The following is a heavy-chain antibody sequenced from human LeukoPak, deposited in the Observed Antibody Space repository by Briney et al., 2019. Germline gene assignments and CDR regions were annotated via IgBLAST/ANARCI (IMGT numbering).Heavy chain of an antibody. Sequence: SVKVSCKASGGTFSSYAISWVRQAPGQGLEWMGGIIPIFGTANYAQKFQGRVTITADESTSTAYMELSSLRSEDTAVYYCARGSNDFTNWFDPWGQGTLSPSPQ. CDR3: ARGSNDFTNWFDP. J-gene: IGHJ5*02. CDR2: IIPIFGTA. CDR1: GGTFSSYA. D-gene: IGHD3-3*01. V-gene: IGHV1-69*13.